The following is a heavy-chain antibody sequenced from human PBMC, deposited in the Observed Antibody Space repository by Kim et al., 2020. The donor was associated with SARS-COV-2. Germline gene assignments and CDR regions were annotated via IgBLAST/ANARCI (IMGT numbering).Heavy chain of an antibody. Sequence: ADALKGRFTIFRDNAKNSLYLRMNNLRDDDTAVYYCARGGISSYGAFDIWGQGTMVTVSP. D-gene: IGHD3-16*01. CDR3: ARGGISSYGAFDI. V-gene: IGHV3-48*02. J-gene: IGHJ3*02.